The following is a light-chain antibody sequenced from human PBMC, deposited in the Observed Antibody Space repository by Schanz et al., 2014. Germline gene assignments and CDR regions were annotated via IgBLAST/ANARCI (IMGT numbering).Light chain of an antibody. Sequence: EIVMTQSPATLSVSPGESATLSCRASQSVSSKLAWYQQKPGQAPRLLIYDASNRATAFPARFSGSGSGTDFTLTISSLEPEDFAVYYCQQGSTWPITFGGGTKVEIK. CDR2: DAS. CDR3: QQGSTWPIT. V-gene: IGKV3-11*01. J-gene: IGKJ4*01. CDR1: QSVSSK.